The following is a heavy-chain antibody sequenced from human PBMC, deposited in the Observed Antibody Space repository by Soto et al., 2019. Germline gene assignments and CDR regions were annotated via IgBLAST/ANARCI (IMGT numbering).Heavy chain of an antibody. CDR1: GYTFTSYA. V-gene: IGHV1-3*05. CDR3: ARSIVVVTALDY. Sequence: SGAEEKKPGASVKVSCKASGYTFTSYAMHWVRQAPGQRLEWMGWINAGNGNTKYSQKFQGRVTITRDTSASTAYMELRSLRSEDTAVYYCARSIVVVTALDYWGQGTLVTVSS. D-gene: IGHD2-21*02. CDR2: INAGNGNT. J-gene: IGHJ4*02.